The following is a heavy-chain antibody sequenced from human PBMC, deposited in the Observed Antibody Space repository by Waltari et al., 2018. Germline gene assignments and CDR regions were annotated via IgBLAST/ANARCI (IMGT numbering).Heavy chain of an antibody. D-gene: IGHD3-3*01. Sequence: QVQLQESGPGLVKPSQTLSLLCIVSGASISSGGYYWTWHRQHPGKALEWVGIIHHTGSTSYNPSLKNRVTIESDTSKNEFSLRLTSMTAADTAVYYCARGILGATANSYYHHGMDVWGQGTAVTVSS. CDR2: IHHTGST. V-gene: IGHV4-31*03. J-gene: IGHJ6*02. CDR1: GASISSGGYY. CDR3: ARGILGATANSYYHHGMDV.